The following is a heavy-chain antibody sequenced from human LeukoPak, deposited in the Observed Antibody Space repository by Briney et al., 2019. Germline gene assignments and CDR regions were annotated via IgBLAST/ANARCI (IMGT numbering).Heavy chain of an antibody. Sequence: SETLSLTCAVYGGSFSGYYWSWIRQPPGKGLEWIGEINHSGSTNNNPSLKSRVTISVDTSKNQFSLKLSSVTAADTAVYYCARVRATISNYWGQGTLVTVSS. J-gene: IGHJ4*02. V-gene: IGHV4-34*01. D-gene: IGHD5-12*01. CDR2: INHSGST. CDR3: ARVRATISNY. CDR1: GGSFSGYY.